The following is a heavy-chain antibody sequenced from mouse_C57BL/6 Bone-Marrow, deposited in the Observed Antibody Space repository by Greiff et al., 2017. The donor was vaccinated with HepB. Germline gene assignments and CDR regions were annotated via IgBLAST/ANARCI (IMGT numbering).Heavy chain of an antibody. CDR1: GFTFSDYY. J-gene: IGHJ4*01. CDR2: ISNGGGST. CDR3: ARHESKGYYAMDY. Sequence: EVKLMESGGGLVQPGGSLKLSCAASGFTFSDYYMYWVRQTPEKRLEWVAYISNGGGSTYYPDTVKGRFTISRDNAKNTLYLQMSRLKSEDTAMYYCARHESKGYYAMDYWGQGTSVTVSS. D-gene: IGHD1-3*01. V-gene: IGHV5-12*01.